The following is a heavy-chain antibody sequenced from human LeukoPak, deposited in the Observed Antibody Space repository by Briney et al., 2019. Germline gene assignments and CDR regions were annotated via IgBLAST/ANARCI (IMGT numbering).Heavy chain of an antibody. V-gene: IGHV3-30*02. D-gene: IGHD5-24*01. CDR2: IRYDGRNK. Sequence: AGGSLRLSCAASGFTFSSYGMHWDRQAQAMELKGAAFIRYDGRNKYYADSVKGRFTISRDNFANMLYMQMNSLRAEETAVYYCAKDQPMATTGVSGALDYWGQGTLVTVSS. J-gene: IGHJ4*02. CDR1: GFTFSSYG. CDR3: AKDQPMATTGVSGALDY.